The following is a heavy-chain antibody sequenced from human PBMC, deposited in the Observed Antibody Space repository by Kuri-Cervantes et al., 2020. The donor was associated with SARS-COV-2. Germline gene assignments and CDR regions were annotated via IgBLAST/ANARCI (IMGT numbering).Heavy chain of an antibody. D-gene: IGHD3-22*01. CDR2: IYDSGRS. Sequence: GSLRLSCTVSGGSISSYYWSWIRQHPGKGLEWNGYIYDSGRSNYNPSLKSRFAISVDTSKNQFSLKLSSVTAADTAVYYCARNTYYYDSSDLVCLYYFDYWGQGTLVTVSS. J-gene: IGHJ4*02. CDR1: GGSISSYY. CDR3: ARNTYYYDSSDLVCLYYFDY. V-gene: IGHV4-59*01.